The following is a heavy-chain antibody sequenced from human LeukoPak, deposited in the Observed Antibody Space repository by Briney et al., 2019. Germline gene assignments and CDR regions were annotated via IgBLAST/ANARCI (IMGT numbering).Heavy chain of an antibody. J-gene: IGHJ3*02. CDR2: ISWNSGSI. Sequence: GRSLRLSCAASGFSFDDHAMHWVRQVPGKGLEWVSGISWNSGSIGYADSVKGRFTISRDNAKNSLCLQMNSLRAEDTALYYCAKDISALNAFDIWGRGTMVTVSS. CDR1: GFSFDDHA. V-gene: IGHV3-9*01. CDR3: AKDISALNAFDI.